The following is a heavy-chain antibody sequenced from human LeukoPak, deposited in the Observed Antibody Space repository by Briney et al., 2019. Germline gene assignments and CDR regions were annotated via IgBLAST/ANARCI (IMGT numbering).Heavy chain of an antibody. CDR2: IYHSGNT. Sequence: SGTLSLTCAVSGGSINSGNWWSWIRQPPGKGLEWIGEIYHSGNTVYNPPLKSRVTISVDNSNNQFSLKLTSVTAADTAVYYCARNGASSSVVVWGQGTLVTVSS. J-gene: IGHJ4*02. CDR1: GGSINSGNW. D-gene: IGHD2-2*01. CDR3: ARNGASSSVVV. V-gene: IGHV4-4*02.